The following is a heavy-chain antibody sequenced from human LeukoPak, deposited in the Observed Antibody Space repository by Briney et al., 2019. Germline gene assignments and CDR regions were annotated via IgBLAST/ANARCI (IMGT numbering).Heavy chain of an antibody. V-gene: IGHV3-53*01. Sequence: GGSLRLSCAASGFTVSSNYMSWVRQAPGKGLEWVSVIYSGGSTYYADSVKGRFTISRDNSKNTLYLQMNSLRAEDTAVYYCARDVGEPNMGYFDYWGQGTLVTVSS. CDR2: IYSGGST. CDR1: GFTVSSNY. CDR3: ARDVGEPNMGYFDY. J-gene: IGHJ4*02. D-gene: IGHD3-10*01.